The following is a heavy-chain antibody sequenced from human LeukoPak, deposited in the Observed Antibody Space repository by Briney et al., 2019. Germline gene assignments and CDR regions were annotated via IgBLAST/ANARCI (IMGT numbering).Heavy chain of an antibody. V-gene: IGHV1-46*01. J-gene: IGHJ3*02. Sequence: GASVKVSCKASGYTFTSYYMPWVRQAPGQGLEWMGIINPSGGSTSYAQKFQGRVTMTRDTSTSTVYMELSSLRSEDTAVYYCARGEVRGVIITAYDAFDIWGQGTMVTVSS. CDR2: INPSGGST. CDR1: GYTFTSYY. D-gene: IGHD3-10*01. CDR3: ARGEVRGVIITAYDAFDI.